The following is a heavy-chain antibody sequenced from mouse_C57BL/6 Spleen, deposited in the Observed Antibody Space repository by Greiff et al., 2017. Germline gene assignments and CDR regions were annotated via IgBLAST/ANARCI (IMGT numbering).Heavy chain of an antibody. J-gene: IGHJ3*01. CDR1: GFSLTSYG. Sequence: VQLQQSGPGLVQPSQSLSITCTVSGFSLTSYGVHWVRQSPGKGLEWLGVIWGGGSTDYNAAFISRLSISKDNSKSQVFFKMNSLQADDTAIYYCARQLRPRTWFAYWGQGTLVTVSA. CDR2: IWGGGST. CDR3: ARQLRPRTWFAY. V-gene: IGHV2-2*01. D-gene: IGHD3-2*02.